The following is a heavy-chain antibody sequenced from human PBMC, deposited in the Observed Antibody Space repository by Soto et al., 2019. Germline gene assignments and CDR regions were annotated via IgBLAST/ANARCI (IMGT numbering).Heavy chain of an antibody. V-gene: IGHV4-39*01. CDR3: ARVQILQLENIFDY. D-gene: IGHD1-1*01. CDR2: VYYSGST. J-gene: IGHJ4*02. CDR1: GGTISSSSYS. Sequence: PSETLSLTCTVSGGTISSSSYSWGWIRQPPGKGLEWIGTVYYSGSTDCNPSLKSRVTISVDTSKNQFSLKLNSVTAADTAVYFCARVQILQLENIFDYWGQGTLVTVSS.